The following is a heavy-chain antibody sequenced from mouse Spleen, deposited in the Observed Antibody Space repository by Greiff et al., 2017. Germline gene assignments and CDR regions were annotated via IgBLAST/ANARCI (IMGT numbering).Heavy chain of an antibody. CDR3: ARDAFLRRGGYAMDY. CDR2: SRNKANDYTT. Sequence: EVKVVESGGGLVQSGRSLRLSCATSGFTFSDFYMEWVRQAPGKGLEWIAASRNKANDYTTEYSASVKGRFIVSRDTSQSILYLQMNALRAEDTAIYYCARDAFLRRGGYAMDYWGQGTSVTVSS. J-gene: IGHJ4*01. D-gene: IGHD2-12*01. V-gene: IGHV7-1*01. CDR1: GFTFSDFY.